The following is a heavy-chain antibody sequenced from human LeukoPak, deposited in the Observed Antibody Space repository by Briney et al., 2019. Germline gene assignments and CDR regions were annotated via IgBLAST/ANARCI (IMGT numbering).Heavy chain of an antibody. J-gene: IGHJ4*02. V-gene: IGHV1-2*02. CDR3: ARVDSSGWYDFVDY. Sequence: ASVKVSCKASGYTFTGYYMHWVRQAPGQGLEWMGWINPNSGGTNYARKFQGRVTMTRDTSISTAYMELSRLRSDDTAVYYCARVDSSGWYDFVDYWGQGTLVTVSS. CDR2: INPNSGGT. D-gene: IGHD6-19*01. CDR1: GYTFTGYY.